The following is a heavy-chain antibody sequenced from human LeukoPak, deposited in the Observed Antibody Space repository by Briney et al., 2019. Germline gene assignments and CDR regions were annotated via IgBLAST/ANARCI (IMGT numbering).Heavy chain of an antibody. CDR3: ARGQGCFDY. D-gene: IGHD6-19*01. J-gene: IGHJ4*02. CDR2: IDPDGIEK. Sequence: GGSLRLSCAASGFTFSRYWMTWVRQAPGRGLEWVANIDPDGIEKYGADSVKGRFTISRDNAKNSLFLQMNSLRAEDTAVYFCARGQGCFDYWGQGTLVTVSS. V-gene: IGHV3-7*05. CDR1: GFTFSRYW.